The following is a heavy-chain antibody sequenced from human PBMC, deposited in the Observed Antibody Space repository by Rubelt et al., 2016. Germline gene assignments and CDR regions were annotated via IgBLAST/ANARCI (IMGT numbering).Heavy chain of an antibody. CDR1: GYTFTSYY. Sequence: QVQLVQSGAEVKKPGASVKVSCKASGYTFTSYYMHWVRQAPGQGLEWMGIINPSGGSTSYAPKFQGRVTMPRDTSTITVYMGLSSLRSEYPAVYYCARSPRYDFEDNWFDPWGQGTLVTVSS. D-gene: IGHD3-3*01. CDR3: ARSPRYDFEDNWFDP. CDR2: INPSGGST. V-gene: IGHV1-46*01. J-gene: IGHJ5*02.